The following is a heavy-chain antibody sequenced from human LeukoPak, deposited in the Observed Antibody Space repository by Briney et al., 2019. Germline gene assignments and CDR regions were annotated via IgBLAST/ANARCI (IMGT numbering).Heavy chain of an antibody. J-gene: IGHJ6*03. CDR3: ARGIVLMLDAPDDMDV. CDR1: GGSISSGSYY. D-gene: IGHD2-8*01. V-gene: IGHV4-61*02. CDR2: IYTSGST. Sequence: SQTLSLTCTVSGGSISSGSYYWSWIRQPAGKGLEWIGRIYTSGSTNYNPSLKSRVTISVDTSKNQFSLKLSSVTAADTAVYYCARGIVLMLDAPDDMDVWGKGTTVTVSS.